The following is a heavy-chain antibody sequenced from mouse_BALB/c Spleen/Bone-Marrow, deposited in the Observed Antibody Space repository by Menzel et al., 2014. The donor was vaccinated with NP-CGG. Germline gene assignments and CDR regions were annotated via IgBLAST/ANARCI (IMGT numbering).Heavy chain of an antibody. CDR2: IYLGNVNT. CDR1: GYTFTRYY. J-gene: IGHJ2*01. CDR3: ASGDY. Sequence: VKLMESGPELVKPGASVRISRKASGYTFTRYYIHWVEQRPGQGLEWIGWIYLGNVNTKYNEKFKGKATLTADKSSSTAYMQFSSLTSEDSAVYFCASGDYWGQGTTLTVSS. V-gene: IGHV1S56*01.